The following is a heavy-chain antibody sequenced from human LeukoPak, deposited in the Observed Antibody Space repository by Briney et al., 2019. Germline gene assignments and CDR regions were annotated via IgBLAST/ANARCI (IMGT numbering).Heavy chain of an antibody. J-gene: IGHJ6*03. CDR1: GGSFSGYY. CDR2: INHSGST. CDR3: ARAVGNVWGSYRYGEYYYYYYYMDV. D-gene: IGHD3-16*02. V-gene: IGHV4-34*01. Sequence: SETLSLTCAVYGGSFSGYYWSWIRQPPGKGLEWIGEINHSGSTNYNPSLRSRVTISVDTSKNQFSLKLSSVTAADTAVYYCARAVGNVWGSYRYGEYYYYYYYMDVWGKGTTVTVSS.